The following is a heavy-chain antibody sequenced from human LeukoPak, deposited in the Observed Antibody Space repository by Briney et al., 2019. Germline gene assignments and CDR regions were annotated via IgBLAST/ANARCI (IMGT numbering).Heavy chain of an antibody. CDR1: GYTFTSYD. V-gene: IGHV1-8*03. D-gene: IGHD6-13*01. CDR3: ARGIAAAGNDY. Sequence: GASVKVSCKASGYTFTSYDINWVRQATGQGLEWMGWMNPNSGNTGCAQKFQGRVTITRNTSISTAYMELSSLRSEDTAVYYCARGIAAAGNDYWGQGTLVTVSS. CDR2: MNPNSGNT. J-gene: IGHJ4*02.